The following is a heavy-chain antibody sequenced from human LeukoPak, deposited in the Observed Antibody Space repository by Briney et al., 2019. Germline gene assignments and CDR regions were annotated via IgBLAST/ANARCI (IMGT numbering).Heavy chain of an antibody. CDR1: GYTFTGYY. D-gene: IGHD7-27*01. J-gene: IGHJ4*02. Sequence: ASVKVSCKASGYTFTGYYIHWVRQAPGQGLEWMGWINPNGGGTNYAQKFQGRITITRDTSVRTAYMELSRLRSDDTAVYYCARDWGSLTGDVGGVDYWGQGTPVIVSS. CDR3: ARDWGSLTGDVGGVDY. CDR2: INPNGGGT. V-gene: IGHV1-2*02.